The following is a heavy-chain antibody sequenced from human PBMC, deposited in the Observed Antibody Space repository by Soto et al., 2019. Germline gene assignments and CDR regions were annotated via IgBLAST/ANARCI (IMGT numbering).Heavy chain of an antibody. CDR1: GGSISSGGYS. J-gene: IGHJ6*02. Sequence: PSETLSLTCAVSGGSISSGGYSWSWIRQPPGKGLEWIGRIFYSGSTYYNTTLKSRVTISVDTSKNQYYLTLTSVTAADTAVYYCSCIFSGGYGYGFYYYGMDVWGQGTTVTVSS. V-gene: IGHV4-30-2*03. CDR3: SCIFSGGYGYGFYYYGMDV. D-gene: IGHD5-18*01. CDR2: IFYSGST.